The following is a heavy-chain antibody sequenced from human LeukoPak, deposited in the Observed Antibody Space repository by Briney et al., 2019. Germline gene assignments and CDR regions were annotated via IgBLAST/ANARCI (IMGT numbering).Heavy chain of an antibody. CDR1: VGSFSGYY. J-gene: IGHJ4*02. V-gene: IGHV4-34*01. D-gene: IGHD3-22*01. CDR2: INHSGST. Sequence: PSETLFLTCAVYVGSFSGYYWSWIRQPPGKGLEWNGEINHSGSTNYAASLKSRITISVDTSKNQFSLKLSSVTAADTAVYFCARAHYYSSGYYESLHFDNWGQGTLVTVSS. CDR3: ARAHYYSSGYYESLHFDN.